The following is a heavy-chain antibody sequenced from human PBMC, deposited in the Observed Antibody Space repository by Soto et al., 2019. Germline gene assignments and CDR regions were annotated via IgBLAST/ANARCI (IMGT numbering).Heavy chain of an antibody. CDR3: ARSRTSDTSNYYYYFDY. V-gene: IGHV4-4*07. D-gene: IGHD3-22*01. J-gene: IGHJ4*02. Sequence: SETLSLTCTVPVGSVSSYYWNWVRQPAGEGLEWIGRIYSSGSTNYNPSLKSRVTMSVDTSKNQFSLKLTSVTAADTAVYYCARSRTSDTSNYYYYFDYWGQGALVTVSS. CDR1: VGSVSSYY. CDR2: IYSSGST.